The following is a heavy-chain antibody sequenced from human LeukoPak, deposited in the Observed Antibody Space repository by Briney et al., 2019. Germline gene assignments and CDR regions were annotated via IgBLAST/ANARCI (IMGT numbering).Heavy chain of an antibody. Sequence: GGSLRLSCAASGFTFSSYAMSWVRQAPGKGLEWVSGISGSGGSTYYADSVKGRFTISGDNSKNTLNLQMNSLRAEDTAVYYCAKDGPTYYDFWSGYYTWGQGTLVTVSS. D-gene: IGHD3-3*01. CDR3: AKDGPTYYDFWSGYYT. V-gene: IGHV3-23*01. CDR1: GFTFSSYA. CDR2: ISGSGGST. J-gene: IGHJ5*02.